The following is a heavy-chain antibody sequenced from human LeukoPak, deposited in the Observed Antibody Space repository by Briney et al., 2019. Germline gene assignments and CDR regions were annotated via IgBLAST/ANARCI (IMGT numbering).Heavy chain of an antibody. Sequence: GASVKVSCKASGYTLTSHDINWVRQATGQGLEWMGWMNPNSGRTGYAQKFQGRITMTRNTSISTAYMELSRLGSDDTAVYYCARLLSSNSWYYFDNWGQGTLVTVSS. J-gene: IGHJ4*02. CDR1: GYTLTSHD. D-gene: IGHD2/OR15-2a*01. CDR3: ARLLSSNSWYYFDN. CDR2: MNPNSGRT. V-gene: IGHV1-8*01.